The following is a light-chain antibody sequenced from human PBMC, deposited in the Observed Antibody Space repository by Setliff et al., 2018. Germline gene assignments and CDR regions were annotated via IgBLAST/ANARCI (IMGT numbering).Light chain of an antibody. Sequence: QSVLTQAASVSGSPGQSITISCTGTSSDIGVYNYVSWYQQHPGKAPKLMIYDVSRRPSGVSNRFSGSKSGNTASLTISGLQPGDEADYYCSSYITSSTPPHVFGAGTKVTVL. CDR2: DVS. CDR1: SSDIGVYNY. J-gene: IGLJ1*01. CDR3: SSYITSSTPPHV. V-gene: IGLV2-14*03.